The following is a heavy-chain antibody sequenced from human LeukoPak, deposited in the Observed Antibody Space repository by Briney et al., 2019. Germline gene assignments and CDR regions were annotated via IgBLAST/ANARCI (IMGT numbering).Heavy chain of an antibody. CDR2: ISGSGGST. V-gene: IGHV3-23*01. CDR3: AHLRYLDWFGY. D-gene: IGHD3-9*01. Sequence: TGGSLRLSCAASGFTFSSYAMSWVRQAPGKGLEWVSAISGSGGSTYYADSVKGRFTISRDNSKNTLYLQMNSLRAEDTAVYYCAHLRYLDWFGYWGQGTLVTVSS. J-gene: IGHJ5*01. CDR1: GFTFSSYA.